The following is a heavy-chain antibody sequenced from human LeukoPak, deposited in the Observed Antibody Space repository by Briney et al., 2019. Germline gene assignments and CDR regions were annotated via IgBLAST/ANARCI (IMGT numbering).Heavy chain of an antibody. D-gene: IGHD3-10*01. Sequence: ASVEVSCKASGYTFTTYGITWVRQAPGQGLEWMGWINPHKGNTNIAQKFQGRVTMTTDTSTNTAYLELRSLRSDETAFYYCTREELWFGELSPHYYFDYWGQGTLVTVSS. V-gene: IGHV1-18*01. CDR1: GYTFTTYG. J-gene: IGHJ4*02. CDR2: INPHKGNT. CDR3: TREELWFGELSPHYYFDY.